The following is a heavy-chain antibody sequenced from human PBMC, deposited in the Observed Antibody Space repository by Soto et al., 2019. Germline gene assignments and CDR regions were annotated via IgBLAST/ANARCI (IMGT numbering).Heavy chain of an antibody. CDR3: ARDSRSGYYLDY. CDR1: GDSISSGGYS. Sequence: QLQLQESGSGLVKPSQTLSLTCAVSGDSISSGGYSWNWIRQPPGKGLEWIGYIYHSGGTDYNPPLKSRVTITVDSSTNQFPLKLSSVTAADTAVYYCARDSRSGYYLDYWGQGTLVTVSS. D-gene: IGHD3-22*01. CDR2: IYHSGGT. J-gene: IGHJ4*02. V-gene: IGHV4-30-2*01.